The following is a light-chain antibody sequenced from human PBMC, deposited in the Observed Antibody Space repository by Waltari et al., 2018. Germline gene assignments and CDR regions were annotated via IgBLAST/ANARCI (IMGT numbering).Light chain of an antibody. J-gene: IGKJ1*01. V-gene: IGKV4-1*01. Sequence: DIVMTQSPDSLAVSLGERASIHCTSSQSVLYSSSSQNYLAWYQQKPGQPPKLLITWASTRESGVPDRFSGSGSGTDFTLTISSLQAEDVAVYFCQQYYGIPTFGQGTKVEIK. CDR3: QQYYGIPT. CDR2: WAS. CDR1: QSVLYSSSSQNY.